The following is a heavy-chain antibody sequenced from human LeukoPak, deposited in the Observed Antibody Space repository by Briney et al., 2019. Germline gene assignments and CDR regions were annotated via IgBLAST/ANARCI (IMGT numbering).Heavy chain of an antibody. CDR3: AKGGFGELLSYLY. Sequence: GGSLRLSCAASGFTFDDYAMHLVRQAPGKGLEWVSGISGNSGSIGYADSVKGRFTISRDNAKNSLYLQMNSLRAEDTAVYYCAKGGFGELLSYLYWGQGTLVTVSS. J-gene: IGHJ4*02. V-gene: IGHV3-9*01. CDR2: ISGNSGSI. D-gene: IGHD3-10*01. CDR1: GFTFDDYA.